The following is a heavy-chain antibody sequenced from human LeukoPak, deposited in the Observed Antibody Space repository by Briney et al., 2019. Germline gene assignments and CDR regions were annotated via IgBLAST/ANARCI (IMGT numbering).Heavy chain of an antibody. J-gene: IGHJ4*02. CDR1: GGTFSSYA. Sequence: SVKVSCKASGGTFSSYAISWVRQAPGQGLEWMGRIIPIFGTANYAQKFQGRVTITTDESTSTAYMELSSLRSEATAVYYCARDLRYYYDSSGYYYSWGQGTLVTVSS. CDR3: ARDLRYYYDSSGYYYS. D-gene: IGHD3-22*01. CDR2: IIPIFGTA. V-gene: IGHV1-69*05.